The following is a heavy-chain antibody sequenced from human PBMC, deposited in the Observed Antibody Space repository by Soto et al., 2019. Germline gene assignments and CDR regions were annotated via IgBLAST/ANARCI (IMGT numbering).Heavy chain of an antibody. CDR3: ARERLVPLYFDY. V-gene: IGHV3-74*01. D-gene: IGHD6-6*01. CDR2: ISPDGSTT. J-gene: IGHJ4*02. Sequence: GGSLRLSCAASGFTFSNFWMHWVRQAPGKGLVWVSRISPDGSTTSYADSVKGRFTISRDNSKNTLYLQMNSLRAEDTAVYYCARERLVPLYFDYWGQGTLVTVSS. CDR1: GFTFSNFW.